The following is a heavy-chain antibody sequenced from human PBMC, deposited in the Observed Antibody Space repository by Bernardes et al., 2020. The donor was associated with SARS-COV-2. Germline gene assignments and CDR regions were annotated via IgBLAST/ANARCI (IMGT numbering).Heavy chain of an antibody. CDR1: GFTFSSYE. Sequence: GGSLRLSCAASGFTFSSYEMNWVRQAPGKGLEWVSYISSSGSTIYYADSVKGRFTISRDNAKNSLYLQMNSLRAEDTAVYYCARDHPMATKAFDIWGQGTMVTVSS. D-gene: IGHD5-12*01. CDR2: ISSSGSTI. J-gene: IGHJ3*02. V-gene: IGHV3-48*03. CDR3: ARDHPMATKAFDI.